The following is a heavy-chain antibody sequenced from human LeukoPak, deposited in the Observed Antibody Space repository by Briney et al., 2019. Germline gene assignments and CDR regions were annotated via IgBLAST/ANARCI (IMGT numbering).Heavy chain of an antibody. Sequence: GGSLRLSCSASGFTFSSYAMHWVRQAPGKGLEYVSAISSNGGSTYYADSVKGRFTISRDNSKNTLYLQMSSLRAEDTAVYYCVKIGGIVVVVAATREYNWFDPWGQGTLVTVSS. CDR2: ISSNGGST. CDR1: GFTFSSYA. D-gene: IGHD2-15*01. V-gene: IGHV3-64D*06. CDR3: VKIGGIVVVVAATREYNWFDP. J-gene: IGHJ5*02.